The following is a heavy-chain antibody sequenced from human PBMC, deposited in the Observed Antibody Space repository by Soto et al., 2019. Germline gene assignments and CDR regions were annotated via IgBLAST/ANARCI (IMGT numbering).Heavy chain of an antibody. D-gene: IGHD6-19*01. V-gene: IGHV1-3*01. CDR1: GYAFTSYA. J-gene: IGHJ4*02. CDR2: INAGDGNT. Sequence: ASVKVSCKTSGYAFTSYAIHWVRQAPGQGLEWMGWINAGDGNTKYSQKFQGRVTLTRDTSTSTVYMELSSLRSEDTAVYYCALRGAVAGSGESYFDYWGQGTLVTVSS. CDR3: ALRGAVAGSGESYFDY.